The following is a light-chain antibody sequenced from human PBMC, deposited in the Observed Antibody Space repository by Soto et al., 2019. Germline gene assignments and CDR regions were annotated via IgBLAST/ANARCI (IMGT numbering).Light chain of an antibody. CDR1: SSNIGAGYD. J-gene: IGLJ3*02. CDR2: GNS. V-gene: IGLV1-40*01. CDR3: QSYDSSLSVPWV. Sequence: QSVLTQPPSVSGAPGQRVTISCTGSSSNIGAGYDVHWYQQLPGTAPKLLIYGNSNRPSGVPDRFSGSKSGTSASLAITGLQAEDEGDYYCQSYDSSLSVPWVFGGGTKLTVL.